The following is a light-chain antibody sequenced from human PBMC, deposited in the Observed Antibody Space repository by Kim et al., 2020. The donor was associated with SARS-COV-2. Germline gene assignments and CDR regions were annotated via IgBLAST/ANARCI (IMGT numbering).Light chain of an antibody. J-gene: IGKJ1*01. CDR1: QSISSY. CDR3: QQSYSTPQT. CDR2: AAS. Sequence: DIQMTQSPSSLSASVGDRVTITCRASQSISSYLNWYQQKPGKAPKLLIYAASSLQSGVPSRFSGSGSGTDFTLTISSLQPEDFATYYCQQSYSTPQTFGQGNKGDI. V-gene: IGKV1-39*01.